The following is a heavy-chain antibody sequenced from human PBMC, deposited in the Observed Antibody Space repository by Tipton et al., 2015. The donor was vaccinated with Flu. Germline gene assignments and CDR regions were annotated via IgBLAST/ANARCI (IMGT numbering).Heavy chain of an antibody. CDR3: ARDKGGGTYTFDV. CDR1: GGTFSSYA. CDR2: IIPMLGLA. D-gene: IGHD1-1*01. Sequence: QSGPEVKKPGSSVKVSCKASGGTFSSYAITWVRQAPGQGPEWMGGIIPMLGLANYAQKFQGRVTIIADKSTSTAYMELSSLRSEDTAVYYRARDKGGGTYTFDVWGQGTMVTVSS. V-gene: IGHV1-69*04. J-gene: IGHJ3*01.